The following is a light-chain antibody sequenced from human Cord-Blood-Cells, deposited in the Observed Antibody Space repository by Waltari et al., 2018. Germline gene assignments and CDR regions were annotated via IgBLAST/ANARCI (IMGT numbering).Light chain of an antibody. V-gene: IGKV1-39*01. CDR2: AAS. J-gene: IGKJ2*01. Sequence: DIQMTRSPSSLSASVGDRVTITCRESQSISSYLNWYQQKPGKAPKLLIYAASSLQSGVPSRFSGSGSGTDFTLTISSLQPEDFATYYCQQSYSTHYTFGQGTKLEIK. CDR3: QQSYSTHYT. CDR1: QSISSY.